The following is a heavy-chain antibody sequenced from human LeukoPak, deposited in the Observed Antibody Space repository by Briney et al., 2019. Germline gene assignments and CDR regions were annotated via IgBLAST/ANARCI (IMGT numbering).Heavy chain of an antibody. CDR3: GKGRVSE. D-gene: IGHD6-19*01. J-gene: IGHJ4*02. Sequence: GGSLRLSCAASGFPFNTQDMRWVRQAPGKGLEWVSSIHADGVGTFYADSVRGRFTISRGNSKNTLDLQMNSLRVEDTAVYYCGKGRVSEWGQGTLVTVSS. V-gene: IGHV3-23*01. CDR1: GFPFNTQD. CDR2: IHADGVGT.